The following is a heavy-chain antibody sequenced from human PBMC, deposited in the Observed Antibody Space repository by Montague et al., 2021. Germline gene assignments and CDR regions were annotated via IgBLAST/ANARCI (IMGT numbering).Heavy chain of an antibody. CDR2: VSHGGGT. J-gene: IGHJ6*03. CDR3: AGERDRYYYMDI. CDR1: RSLINSDYY. Sequence: SETLSLTCTVSRSLINSDYYCGWIRQPPGKGLEWMGSVSHGGGTYYNPSLKSRVTISVDTSNNHFSLKPSSVTAADTAMYYCAGERDRYYYMDIWGKGATITVSS. V-gene: IGHV4-38-2*02.